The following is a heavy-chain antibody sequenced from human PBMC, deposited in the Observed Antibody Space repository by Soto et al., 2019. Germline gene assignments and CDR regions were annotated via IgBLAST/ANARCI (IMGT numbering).Heavy chain of an antibody. CDR2: ISSSSSYT. J-gene: IGHJ4*02. Sequence: GGSLRLSCAASGFTFSDYYMSWIRQAPGKGLEWVSYISSSSSYTNYADSVKGRFTISRDNAKNSLYLQMNSLRAEDTAVYYCARASHPGQWPESVLDYWGQGTLVTVSS. V-gene: IGHV3-11*06. CDR3: ARASHPGQWPESVLDY. D-gene: IGHD6-19*01. CDR1: GFTFSDYY.